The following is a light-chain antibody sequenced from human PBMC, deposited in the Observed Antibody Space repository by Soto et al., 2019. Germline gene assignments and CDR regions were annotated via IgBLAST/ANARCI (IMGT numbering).Light chain of an antibody. J-gene: IGLJ3*02. CDR1: SSDVGGYNY. CDR2: DVS. V-gene: IGLV2-14*01. Sequence: QSALTQPASVSGSPGQSIAISCTGTSSDVGGYNYVSWYQQHPGKAPKLLIYDVSERPSGVSNRFSGSKSGNTASLTISGLQAEDEGAEHCSSDTSATTVAFGGETKVTVL. CDR3: SSDTSATTVA.